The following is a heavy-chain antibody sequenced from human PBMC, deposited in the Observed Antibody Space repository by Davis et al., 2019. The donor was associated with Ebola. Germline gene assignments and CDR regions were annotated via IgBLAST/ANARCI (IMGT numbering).Heavy chain of an antibody. J-gene: IGHJ4*02. CDR1: GFTFSDHY. Sequence: GGSLRLSCAASGFTFSDHYMDWVRQAPGEGLEWVGRTRNKANSYTTEYAASVKGRFTISRDDSKNSLYLQMNSLKTEDTAVYYCAMASYYYDSSGYYYFDYWGQGTLVTVSS. D-gene: IGHD3-22*01. CDR3: AMASYYYDSSGYYYFDY. V-gene: IGHV3-72*01. CDR2: TRNKANSYTT.